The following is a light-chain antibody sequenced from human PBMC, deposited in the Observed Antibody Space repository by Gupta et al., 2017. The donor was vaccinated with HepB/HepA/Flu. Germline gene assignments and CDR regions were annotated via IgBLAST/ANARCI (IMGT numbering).Light chain of an antibody. V-gene: IGLV2-14*03. CDR3: SSYTRSSTRVV. CDR1: SSDVGGYNY. Sequence: QSALTQPASVSGSPGLSITISCTGTSSDVGGYNYVSWYQQHPGKAPKLMIYDVSNRPSGVSNRFSGSKSGNTASLTIXGXQAEDEXDYYCSSYTRSSTRVVFGGGTKLTVL. J-gene: IGLJ2*01. CDR2: DVS.